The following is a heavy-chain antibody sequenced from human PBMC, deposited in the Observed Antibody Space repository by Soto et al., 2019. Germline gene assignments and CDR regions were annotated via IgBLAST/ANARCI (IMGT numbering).Heavy chain of an antibody. D-gene: IGHD6-25*01. J-gene: IGHJ6*04. Sequence: PGGSLRLSCAASGFTFSSYGMHWVRQAPGKGLEWVAVIWYDGSNKYYADSVKGRFTISRDNSKNTLYLQMNSLRAEDTAVYYCGRGPHSGEYVGYSYSGRGVGGKGTRATFPS. CDR1: GFTFSSYG. CDR3: GRGPHSGEYVGYSYSGRGV. V-gene: IGHV3-33*01. CDR2: IWYDGSNK.